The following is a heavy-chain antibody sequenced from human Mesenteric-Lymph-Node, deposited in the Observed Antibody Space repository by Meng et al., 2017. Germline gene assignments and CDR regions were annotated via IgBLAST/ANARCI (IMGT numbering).Heavy chain of an antibody. CDR1: GYTFTSYD. D-gene: IGHD3-10*01. V-gene: IGHV1-8*01. J-gene: IGHJ6*02. CDR3: ARDPVAYYYGSGSYHPGGYYYYGMDV. CDR2: MNPNSGNT. Sequence: ASVKVSCKASGYTFTSYDINWVRQATGQGLEWMGWMNPNSGNTGYAQKFQGRVTMTRNTSISTAYMELSSLRSEDTAVYYCARDPVAYYYGSGSYHPGGYYYYGMDVWGQGTTVTVSS.